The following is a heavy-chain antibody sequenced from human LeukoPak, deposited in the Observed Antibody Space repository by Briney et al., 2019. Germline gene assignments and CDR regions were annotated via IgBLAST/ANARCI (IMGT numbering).Heavy chain of an antibody. D-gene: IGHD5-18*01. V-gene: IGHV1-8*01. Sequence: GASVKVSCKASGYTFTSYDINWVRQATGQGLEWMGWMNPNSGNTGYAQKFQGRVTMTRNTSISTAYMELSSLRSEDTAVYYCARGYSYVYYYYYMDVRGKGTTVTTSS. J-gene: IGHJ6*03. CDR1: GYTFTSYD. CDR3: ARGYSYVYYYYYMDV. CDR2: MNPNSGNT.